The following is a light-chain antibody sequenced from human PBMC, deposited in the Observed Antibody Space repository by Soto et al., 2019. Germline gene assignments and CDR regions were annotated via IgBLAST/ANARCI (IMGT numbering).Light chain of an antibody. CDR2: DAS. J-gene: IGKJ2*01. Sequence: EIVMTQSPATLSVSPGERATLSCRASQSVSSNLAWYQQKPGQVPRLLIYDASTRATGIPARFSGSGSGTEFTLTISSLQSEDFAVYYCQQYNNWPLYTFGQGTKLEIK. CDR1: QSVSSN. CDR3: QQYNNWPLYT. V-gene: IGKV3-15*01.